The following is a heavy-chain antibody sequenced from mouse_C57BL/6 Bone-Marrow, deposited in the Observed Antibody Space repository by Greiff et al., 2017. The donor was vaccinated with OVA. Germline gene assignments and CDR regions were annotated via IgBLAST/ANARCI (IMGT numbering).Heavy chain of an antibody. V-gene: IGHV7-1*01. CDR3: AREAYGSSRHWYFDV. D-gene: IGHD1-1*01. Sequence: EVKLVESGGGLVQSGRSLRLSCATSGFTFSDFYMEWVRQAPGKGLEWIAASRNKANDYTTEYSASVKGRFIVSRDTSQSILYLQMNALRAEDTAIYYCAREAYGSSRHWYFDVWGTGTTVTVSS. CDR1: GFTFSDFY. J-gene: IGHJ1*03. CDR2: SRNKANDYTT.